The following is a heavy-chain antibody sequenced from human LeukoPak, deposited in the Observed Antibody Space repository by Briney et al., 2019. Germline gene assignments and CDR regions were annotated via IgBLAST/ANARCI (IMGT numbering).Heavy chain of an antibody. Sequence: SETLSLTCIVSGGSISSSIYYWAWVRQPPGKGLEWIGTVFYNGATQYSPSLRSRVTISVDTSKNHFSLKLSSVTAADTAVYYCARRVHYYDTSGYSYYFDYWGQGTLVTVSS. CDR2: VFYNGAT. V-gene: IGHV4-39*02. D-gene: IGHD3-22*01. CDR3: ARRVHYYDTSGYSYYFDY. CDR1: GGSISSSIYY. J-gene: IGHJ4*02.